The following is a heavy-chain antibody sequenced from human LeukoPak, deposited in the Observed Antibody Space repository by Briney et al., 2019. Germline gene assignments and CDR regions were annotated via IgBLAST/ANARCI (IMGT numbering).Heavy chain of an antibody. CDR2: ISGSGGST. CDR3: AKDEEVVDFDY. J-gene: IGHJ4*02. D-gene: IGHD2-15*01. V-gene: IGHV3-23*01. Sequence: PGGSLRLPCAASGFPFSSYAMSWARQAPGKGLEWVSAISGSGGSTYYADSVKGRFTISRDNSKNALYLQMNSVRAEDTAVYYCAKDEEVVDFDYWGQGTLVTVSS. CDR1: GFPFSSYA.